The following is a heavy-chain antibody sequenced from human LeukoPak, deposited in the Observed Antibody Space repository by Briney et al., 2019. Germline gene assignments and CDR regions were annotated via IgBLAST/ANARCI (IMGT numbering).Heavy chain of an antibody. V-gene: IGHV4-59*01. J-gene: IGHJ3*02. Sequence: SETLSLTCTVSGGSISSYYWSWIRQPPGKGLEWIGYIYYSGSTNYNPSLKSRVTISVGTSKNQFSLKLSSVTAADTAVYYCARDFRDAFDIWGQGTMVTVSS. CDR1: GGSISSYY. CDR3: ARDFRDAFDI. CDR2: IYYSGST.